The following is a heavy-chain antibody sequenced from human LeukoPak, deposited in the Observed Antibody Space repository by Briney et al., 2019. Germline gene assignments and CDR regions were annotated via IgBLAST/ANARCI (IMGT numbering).Heavy chain of an antibody. CDR2: IYPGDSDT. CDR3: ARPPVGATTFDAFDI. V-gene: IGHV5-51*01. J-gene: IGHJ3*02. CDR1: GYSFTSYW. Sequence: GESLQISCKGSGYSFTSYWIGWVRQMPGKGLEWMGIIYPGDSDTRYSPSFQGQVTISADKSISTAYLQWSSLKASDTAMYYCARPPVGATTFDAFDIWGQGTMVTVSS. D-gene: IGHD1-26*01.